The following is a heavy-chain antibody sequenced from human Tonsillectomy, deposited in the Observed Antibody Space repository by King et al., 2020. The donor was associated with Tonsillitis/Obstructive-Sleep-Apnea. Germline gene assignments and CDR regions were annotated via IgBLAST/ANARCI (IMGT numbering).Heavy chain of an antibody. CDR3: ARITTSNYYDSSGGNAFDI. CDR2: IDWDDDK. J-gene: IGHJ3*02. Sequence: TLKESGPALVKPTQTLTLTCTFSGFSLSTSGMCVSWIRQPPGKALEWLARIDWDDDKYYSTTLKTRLTISKDTSKNQVVLTMTNMDPVDTATYYCARITTSNYYDSSGGNAFDIWGQGTRVTVSS. CDR1: GFSLSTSGMC. V-gene: IGHV2-70*11. D-gene: IGHD3-22*01.